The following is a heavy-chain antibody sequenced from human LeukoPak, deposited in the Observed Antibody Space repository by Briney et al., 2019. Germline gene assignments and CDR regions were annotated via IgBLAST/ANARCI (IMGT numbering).Heavy chain of an antibody. CDR3: AGSDDFWSGYLTNDFDY. D-gene: IGHD3-3*01. CDR1: GFTFSSYE. J-gene: IGHJ4*02. Sequence: GSPLLSCAASGFTFSSYEMNWVRQAPGKGLEWVSYISSSGSTIYYADSVKGRFTISRDNAKNSLYLQMNSLRAEDTAVYYCAGSDDFWSGYLTNDFDYWGQGTLVTVSS. V-gene: IGHV3-48*03. CDR2: ISSSGSTI.